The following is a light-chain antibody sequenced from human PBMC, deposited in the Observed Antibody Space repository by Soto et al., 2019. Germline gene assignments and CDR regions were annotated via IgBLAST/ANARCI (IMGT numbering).Light chain of an antibody. Sequence: EIVLTQSPGTLSLSPGERATLSCGASQSVSSSYLAWYQQKPGQAPRLLIYGASSRATGIPDRFSGSGSGTDFTLTISRLEPEFFAVYYCQQYGSSPPITFGPGTRLEI. J-gene: IGKJ5*01. CDR3: QQYGSSPPIT. CDR2: GAS. V-gene: IGKV3-20*01. CDR1: QSVSSSY.